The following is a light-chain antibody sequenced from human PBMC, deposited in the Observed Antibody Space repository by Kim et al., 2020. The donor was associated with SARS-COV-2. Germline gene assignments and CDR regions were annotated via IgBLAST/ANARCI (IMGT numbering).Light chain of an antibody. CDR3: LQHNSYPIT. J-gene: IGKJ5*01. CDR2: GAS. Sequence: ASVGDRVTITFRAIQDIRNDLGWYQQNPGRALKRLIYGASSLQSGVPSRFSGSGSGTEFTLTISGLQPEDFATYFCLQHNSYPITFGQGTRLEIK. CDR1: QDIRND. V-gene: IGKV1-17*01.